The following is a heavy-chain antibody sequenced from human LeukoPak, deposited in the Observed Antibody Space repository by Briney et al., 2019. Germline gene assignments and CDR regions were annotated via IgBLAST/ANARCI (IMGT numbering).Heavy chain of an antibody. J-gene: IGHJ6*03. CDR1: GGSISSGSYY. CDR3: AREDYYYYMDV. Sequence: PSETLSLTCTVSGGSISSGSYYWSWIRQPAGKGLEWIGRIYTSGSTNYNPSLKSRVTISVDTSKNQFSLKLSSVTAADTAVYYCAREDYYYYMDVWGKGTTVTVSS. V-gene: IGHV4-61*02. CDR2: IYTSGST.